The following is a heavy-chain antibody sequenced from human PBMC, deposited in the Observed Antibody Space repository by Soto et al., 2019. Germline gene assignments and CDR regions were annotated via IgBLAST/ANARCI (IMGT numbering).Heavy chain of an antibody. CDR2: INAGNGNT. V-gene: IGHV1-3*05. Sequence: QVQLVQSGAEEKKPGASVKVSCKASGYTFTSYAMHWVRQAPGQRLEWMGWINAGNGNTKYSQKFQGRVTITRDTTSTAASMELRSRRSEGTAVDYCAKGIAVVTALAYWGQGTLVTVSS. CDR3: AKGIAVVTALAY. CDR1: GYTFTSYA. D-gene: IGHD2-21*02. J-gene: IGHJ4*02.